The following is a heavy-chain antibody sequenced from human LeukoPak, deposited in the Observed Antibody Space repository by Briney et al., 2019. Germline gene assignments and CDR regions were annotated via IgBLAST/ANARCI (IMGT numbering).Heavy chain of an antibody. CDR3: AGRDANVDIVPTLFPFDY. CDR2: ISSSGSGGNT. Sequence: GGSLRLSCAASGVTLSSYATSWARQAPGKGLEWVSGISSSGSGGNTYYADSVKGRFTISRDNSKNTLYLQMNSLRVEDTAVYYCAGRDANVDIVPTLFPFDYWGQGALVTVSS. V-gene: IGHV3-23*01. CDR1: GVTLSSYA. J-gene: IGHJ4*02. D-gene: IGHD5-12*01.